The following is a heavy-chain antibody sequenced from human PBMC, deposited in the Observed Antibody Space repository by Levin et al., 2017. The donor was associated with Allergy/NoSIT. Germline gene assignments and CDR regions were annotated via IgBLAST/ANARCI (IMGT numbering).Heavy chain of an antibody. V-gene: IGHV3-30*04. CDR3: ARDRRLGAVAAGYWADY. J-gene: IGHJ4*02. Sequence: PGESLKISCAASGFTFSSYAMHWVRQAPGKGLEWVAVISYDGSNKYYADSVKGRFTISRDNSKNTRYLQMNSLRAEDTAVYYCARDRRLGAVAAGYWADYWGQGTLVTVSS. D-gene: IGHD6-19*01. CDR2: ISYDGSNK. CDR1: GFTFSSYA.